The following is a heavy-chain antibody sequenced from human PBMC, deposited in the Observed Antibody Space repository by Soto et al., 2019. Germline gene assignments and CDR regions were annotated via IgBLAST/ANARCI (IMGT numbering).Heavy chain of an antibody. Sequence: EVQLVETGGGLIQPGGSLRLSCAASGFTVSSNYMSWVRQAPGKGLEWVSVIYSGGSTYYADSVKGRFTISRDNSKNTLYLQMNSLRAEDTAVYYCAQSLRFRSSDAFDIWGQGTMVTVSS. CDR3: AQSLRFRSSDAFDI. D-gene: IGHD4-17*01. V-gene: IGHV3-53*02. CDR1: GFTVSSNY. J-gene: IGHJ3*02. CDR2: IYSGGST.